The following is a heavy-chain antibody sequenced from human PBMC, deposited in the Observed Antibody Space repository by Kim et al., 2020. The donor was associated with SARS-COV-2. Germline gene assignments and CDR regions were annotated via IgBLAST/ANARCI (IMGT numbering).Heavy chain of an antibody. CDR2: INPSGGST. D-gene: IGHD3-3*01. CDR3: ARGYDFWSGYYGGFDY. Sequence: ASVKVSCKASGYTFTRYYMHWVRQAPGQGPEWMGIINPSGGSTRYAQKFQGRVTMTRDTSTSTVYMELSSLRSEDTAVYYCARGYDFWSGYYGGFDYWGQGTLVTVSS. J-gene: IGHJ4*02. V-gene: IGHV1-46*01. CDR1: GYTFTRYY.